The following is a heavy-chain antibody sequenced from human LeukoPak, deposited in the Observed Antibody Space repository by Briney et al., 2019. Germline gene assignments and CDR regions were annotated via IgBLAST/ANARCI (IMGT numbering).Heavy chain of an antibody. CDR1: GGTFSSYA. V-gene: IGHV1-69*05. CDR2: IIPIFGTA. CDR3: AREYSGSYYYYYGMDV. Sequence: SVNVSCKASGGTFSSYAISWVRQAPGQGLEWMGGIIPIFGTANYAQKFQGRVTMTRDTSTSTVYMELSSLRSEDTAVYYCAREYSGSYYYYYGMDVWGQGTTVTVSS. D-gene: IGHD1-26*01. J-gene: IGHJ6*02.